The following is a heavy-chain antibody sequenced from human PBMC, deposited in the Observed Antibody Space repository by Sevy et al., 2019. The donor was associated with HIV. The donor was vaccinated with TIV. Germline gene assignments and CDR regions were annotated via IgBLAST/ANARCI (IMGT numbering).Heavy chain of an antibody. CDR2: ISYDGSNK. D-gene: IGHD1-26*01. J-gene: IGHJ4*02. V-gene: IGHV3-30*18. CDR3: AKDMVGGGFDY. CDR1: GFTFSSYG. Sequence: GGSLRLSCAASGFTFSSYGMHWVRQAPGKGLELVAVISYDGSNKYYADSVKGRFTISRDNSKNTLYLQMNSLRAEDTAVYYCAKDMVGGGFDYWGQGTLVTVSS.